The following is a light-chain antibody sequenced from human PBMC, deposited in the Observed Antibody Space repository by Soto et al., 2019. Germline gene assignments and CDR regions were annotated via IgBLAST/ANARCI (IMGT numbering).Light chain of an antibody. CDR3: CSYAGSFVV. V-gene: IGLV2-11*01. CDR1: SSDVGGYKY. J-gene: IGLJ2*01. Sequence: QSVLTQPRSVSGSPGQSVTISCTGTSSDVGGYKYVSWYQQHPGKAPKVMIYDVSNRPSGVPDRFSGSKSGNTASLTISGLQAEDEADYYCCSYAGSFVVFGGGTKVTVL. CDR2: DVS.